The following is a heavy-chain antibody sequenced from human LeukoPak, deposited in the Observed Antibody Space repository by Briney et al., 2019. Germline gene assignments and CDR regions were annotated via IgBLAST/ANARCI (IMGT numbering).Heavy chain of an antibody. CDR2: ISSNGGST. CDR3: AKDPNTYSGSYLNAFDI. Sequence: GGSLRLSCAASGFTFSSYAMHWVRQAPGKGLEYVSAISSNGGSTYYANSVKGRFTISRDNSKNTLYLQMNSLRAEDTAVYYCAKDPNTYSGSYLNAFDIWGQGTMVTVSS. V-gene: IGHV3-64*01. J-gene: IGHJ3*02. D-gene: IGHD1-26*01. CDR1: GFTFSSYA.